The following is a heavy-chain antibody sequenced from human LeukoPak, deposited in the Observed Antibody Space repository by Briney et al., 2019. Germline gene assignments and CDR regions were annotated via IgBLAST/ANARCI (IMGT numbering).Heavy chain of an antibody. CDR1: GYSISSGYY. CDR2: IYHSGST. D-gene: IGHD3-22*01. CDR3: ARSDSSGPNTPWDY. Sequence: SETLSLTCTVSGYSISSGYYWGWIRQPPGKGLEWIGSIYHSGSTYYNPSLKSRVTISVDTSKNQFSLKLSSVTAADTAVYYCARSDSSGPNTPWDYWGQGTLVTVSS. J-gene: IGHJ4*02. V-gene: IGHV4-38-2*02.